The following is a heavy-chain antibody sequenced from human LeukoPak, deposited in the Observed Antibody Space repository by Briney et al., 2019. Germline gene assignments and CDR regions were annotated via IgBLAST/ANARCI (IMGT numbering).Heavy chain of an antibody. CDR2: ISGSGGST. J-gene: IGHJ4*02. V-gene: IGHV3-23*01. CDR1: GFTFSNYA. CDR3: AKITDFWSGYYFDY. D-gene: IGHD3-3*01. Sequence: GGSLRLSCAASGFTFSNYAMSWVRQAPGKGLEWVSAISGSGGSTYYADSVKGRFTISRDNSKNTLYLQMNSLRAEDTAVYYCAKITDFWSGYYFDYWGQGTLVTVSS.